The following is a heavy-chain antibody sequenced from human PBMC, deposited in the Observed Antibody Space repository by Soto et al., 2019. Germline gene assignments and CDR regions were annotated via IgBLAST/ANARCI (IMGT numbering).Heavy chain of an antibody. Sequence: GGSLRLSCAASGFTFSSYAMHWVRQAPGKGLEWVAVISYDGSNKYYADSVKGRFTISRDNSKNTLYLQMNSLRAEDTAVYYCAAYSDEYYYYGMDVWGQGTTVTVSS. CDR2: ISYDGSNK. CDR3: AAYSDEYYYYGMDV. D-gene: IGHD2-15*01. CDR1: GFTFSSYA. V-gene: IGHV3-30-3*01. J-gene: IGHJ6*02.